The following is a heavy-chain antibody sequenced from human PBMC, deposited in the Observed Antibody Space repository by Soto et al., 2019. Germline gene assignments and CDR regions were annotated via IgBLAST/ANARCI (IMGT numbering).Heavy chain of an antibody. CDR3: AKDTYYYSSSGYDIFDY. J-gene: IGHJ4*02. V-gene: IGHV3-30*18. CDR1: GFIFSSYG. CDR2: VSHDGNNK. D-gene: IGHD3-22*01. Sequence: QVQLVESGGGVVQPERSLRLSCEASGFIFSSYGMHWVRQAPCKGLEWVAVVSHDGNNKKYVESVEGRFTISRDNSKNTLYLQMNTLRAEDTAVYYCAKDTYYYSSSGYDIFDYWGQGTLVTVSP.